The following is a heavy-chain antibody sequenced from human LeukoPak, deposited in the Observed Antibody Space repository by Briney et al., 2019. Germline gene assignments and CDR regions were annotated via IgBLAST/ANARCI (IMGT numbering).Heavy chain of an antibody. J-gene: IGHJ4*02. V-gene: IGHV4-59*01. Sequence: SETLSLTCTASGDSISNYYWSWIRQPPGKGLEWIGYIHNSGTISYNPSLKSRVTISPDTSNNQFSLHLGSVPAADAAAYYCARMFYDILTFDSWGQGTLVTVS. D-gene: IGHD3-9*01. CDR3: ARMFYDILTFDS. CDR1: GDSISNYY. CDR2: IHNSGTI.